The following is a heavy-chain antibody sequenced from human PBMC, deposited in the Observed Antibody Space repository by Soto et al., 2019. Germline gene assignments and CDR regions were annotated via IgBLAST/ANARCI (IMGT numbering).Heavy chain of an antibody. D-gene: IGHD2-8*01. V-gene: IGHV3-23*01. CDR3: AKTVDGYCTNGVCYTGAFAI. Sequence: HGGSTEICTAASRVSVYIEAMSWFRQNTGKGLEWVSAISGSGGSTYYADSVKGRFTISRDNSKNTLYLQMNSLRAEDTAVYYCAKTVDGYCTNGVCYTGAFAIWVKGTMVPGFS. CDR2: ISGSGGST. J-gene: IGHJ3*02. CDR1: RVSVYIEA.